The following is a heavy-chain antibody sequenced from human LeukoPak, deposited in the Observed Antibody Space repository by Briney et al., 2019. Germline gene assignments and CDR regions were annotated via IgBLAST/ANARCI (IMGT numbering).Heavy chain of an antibody. D-gene: IGHD1-26*01. J-gene: IGHJ6*02. CDR3: ARDQHSGSLARRRYYYYGMDV. Sequence: PGGSLRLSCAASGFTFSTYFLTWVRQAPGKGLEWVANINQDGTEKQYVDSVKGRFTISRDNSKNTLYLQMNSLRAEDTAVYYCARDQHSGSLARRRYYYYGMDVWGQGTTVTVSS. CDR1: GFTFSTYF. CDR2: INQDGTEK. V-gene: IGHV3-7*01.